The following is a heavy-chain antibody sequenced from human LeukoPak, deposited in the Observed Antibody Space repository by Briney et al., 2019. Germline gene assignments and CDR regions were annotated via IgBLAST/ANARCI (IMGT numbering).Heavy chain of an antibody. CDR3: ARDHPHPYYYDSSGYPPYFDY. CDR1: GGTFSSYA. D-gene: IGHD3-22*01. J-gene: IGHJ4*02. V-gene: IGHV1-69*01. Sequence: ASVKVSCKASGGTFSSYAISWVRQAPGQGLEWMGGIIPIFGTANYARKFQGRVTITADESTSTAYMELSSLRSEDTAVYYCARDHPHPYYYDSSGYPPYFDYWGQGTLVTVSS. CDR2: IIPIFGTA.